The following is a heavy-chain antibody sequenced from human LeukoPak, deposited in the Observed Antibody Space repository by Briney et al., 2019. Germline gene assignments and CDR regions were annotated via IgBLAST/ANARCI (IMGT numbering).Heavy chain of an antibody. D-gene: IGHD6-25*01. CDR3: ARGRASAFDV. V-gene: IGHV6-1*01. Sequence: SQTLSLTCAISGDSVSTSVVAWNWVRQSPSRGLEWLGMTYYKSKCNTDYAVSVKSRIVVNQHTSKNQFSLQLNSVTSEDTAVYYCARGRASAFDVWGEGTMVTVSS. CDR2: TYYKSKCNT. J-gene: IGHJ3*01. CDR1: GDSVSTSVVA.